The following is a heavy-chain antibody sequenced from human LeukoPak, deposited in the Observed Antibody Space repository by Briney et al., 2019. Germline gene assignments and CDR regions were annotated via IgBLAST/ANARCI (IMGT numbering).Heavy chain of an antibody. Sequence: GGSLRLSCVVSGFTFSSYHMNWVRQAPGKGLEWVSSISTSSSSSYIYYADSVTGRFAISRDNAKNSLYLQMNSLRAEDTAVYYCARRATTERGHSYGLDYWGQGTLVTVSS. CDR2: ISTSSSSSYI. J-gene: IGHJ4*02. D-gene: IGHD5-18*01. CDR1: GFTFSSYH. CDR3: ARRATTERGHSYGLDY. V-gene: IGHV3-21*01.